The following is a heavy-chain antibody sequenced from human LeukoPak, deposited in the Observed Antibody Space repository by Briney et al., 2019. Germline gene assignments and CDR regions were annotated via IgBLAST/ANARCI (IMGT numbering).Heavy chain of an antibody. CDR3: ARESYSSSWYRGNWFDP. CDR1: GGSISGYY. CDR2: IYTSGST. V-gene: IGHV4-4*07. J-gene: IGHJ5*02. D-gene: IGHD6-13*01. Sequence: SETLSLTCTVSGGSISGYYWSWIRQPAGKGLEWIGRIYTSGSTNYNPSLKSRVTISVDKSKNQFSLKLSSVTAADTAVYYCARESYSSSWYRGNWFDPWGQGTLVTVSS.